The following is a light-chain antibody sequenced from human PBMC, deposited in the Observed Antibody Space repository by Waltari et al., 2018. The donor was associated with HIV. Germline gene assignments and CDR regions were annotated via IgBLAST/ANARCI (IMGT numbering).Light chain of an antibody. Sequence: DILLKQSTATLSLSPGERATLSGRASQSVSNSLVWYQQKHGQAPRLLIYDATNRASCVPARFSGSGSGTDFTLTISSLEPEDSAVYYCQQRSNWPPLTFGGGTKVEIK. J-gene: IGKJ4*01. CDR2: DAT. V-gene: IGKV3-11*01. CDR1: QSVSNS. CDR3: QQRSNWPPLT.